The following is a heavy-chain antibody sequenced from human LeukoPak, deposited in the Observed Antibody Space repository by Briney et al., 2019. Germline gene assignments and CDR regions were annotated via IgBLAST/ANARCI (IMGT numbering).Heavy chain of an antibody. D-gene: IGHD3-3*01. Sequence: ASVKVSCKASGGTFSSYAISWVRQAPGQGLEWMGGIIPIFGTANYAQKFQGRVTITADESTSTAYMELSSLRSEDTAVYYCARGPGGVVITEIYFDYWGQGTLVTVSS. J-gene: IGHJ4*02. CDR2: IIPIFGTA. CDR1: GGTFSSYA. CDR3: ARGPGGVVITEIYFDY. V-gene: IGHV1-69*01.